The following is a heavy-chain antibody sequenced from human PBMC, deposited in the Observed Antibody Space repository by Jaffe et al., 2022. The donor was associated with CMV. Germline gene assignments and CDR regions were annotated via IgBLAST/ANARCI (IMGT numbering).Heavy chain of an antibody. CDR3: AKNLQQGFYYYGMDV. J-gene: IGHJ6*02. D-gene: IGHD6-13*01. CDR2: ISNDGSNK. Sequence: QVQLVESGGGVVQPGRSLRLSCAASGFTFSSYGMHWVRQAPGKGLEWVAVISNDGSNKYYADSVKGRFTMSRDNSKNTLYLQMNSLRAEDTAVYYCAKNLQQGFYYYGMDVWGQGTTVTVSS. V-gene: IGHV3-30*18. CDR1: GFTFSSYG.